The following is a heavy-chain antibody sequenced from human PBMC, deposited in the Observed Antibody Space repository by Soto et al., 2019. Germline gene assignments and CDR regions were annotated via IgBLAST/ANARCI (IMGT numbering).Heavy chain of an antibody. D-gene: IGHD2-15*01. Sequence: ASVKVSCKASGGTFSSYAISWVRQAPGQGLEWMGGIIPIFGTANYAQKFQGRVTITADESTSTAYMELSSLRSEDTAVYYCARAARTAGYCSGGSCYDYGMDVWGQGTTVTVSS. V-gene: IGHV1-69*13. J-gene: IGHJ6*02. CDR1: GGTFSSYA. CDR2: IIPIFGTA. CDR3: ARAARTAGYCSGGSCYDYGMDV.